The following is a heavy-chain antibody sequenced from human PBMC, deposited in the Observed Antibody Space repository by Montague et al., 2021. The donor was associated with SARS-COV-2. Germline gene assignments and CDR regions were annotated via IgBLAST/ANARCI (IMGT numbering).Heavy chain of an antibody. V-gene: IGHV4-39*01. J-gene: IGHJ4*02. D-gene: IGHD3-10*01. CDR2: IYYSGST. CDR1: GGSISSSSYY. Sequence: SETLSLTCTVSGGSISSSSYYWGWIRQPPGKGLEWIGSIYYSGSTYYNPSLKSRVTISVDTSKNQFSPKLSSVTAADTAVYYCARHPGGLLWFGEFDYWGQGTLVTVSS. CDR3: ARHPGGLLWFGEFDY.